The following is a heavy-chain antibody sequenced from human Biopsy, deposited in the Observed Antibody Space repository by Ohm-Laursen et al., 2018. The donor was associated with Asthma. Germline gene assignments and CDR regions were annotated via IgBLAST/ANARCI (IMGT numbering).Heavy chain of an antibody. Sequence: TLSLTCTVSGGSVSSGSYYWSWIRQPPGKGLEWIGYIYYSGSTSYNPSLKSRVTISVDTSKNQFSLKLSSVTAADTAVYYCARSAKTIFGVVMGSYYYGMDVWGQGTTVTVSS. J-gene: IGHJ6*02. CDR3: ARSAKTIFGVVMGSYYYGMDV. CDR2: IYYSGST. CDR1: GGSVSSGSYY. V-gene: IGHV4-61*01. D-gene: IGHD3-3*01.